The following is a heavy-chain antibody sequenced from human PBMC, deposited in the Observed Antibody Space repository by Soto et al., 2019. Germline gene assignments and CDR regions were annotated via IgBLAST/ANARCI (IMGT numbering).Heavy chain of an antibody. V-gene: IGHV4-34*01. D-gene: IGHD2-2*01. Sequence: SETLSLTCAVYGGSFSGYYWSWIRQPPGKGLEWIGEINHSGSTNYNPSLKSRVTISVDTSKNQFSLKLSSVTAADTAVYYCARGGRSSTRGRMDVWGQGTTVTVSS. CDR1: GGSFSGYY. CDR2: INHSGST. J-gene: IGHJ6*02. CDR3: ARGGRSSTRGRMDV.